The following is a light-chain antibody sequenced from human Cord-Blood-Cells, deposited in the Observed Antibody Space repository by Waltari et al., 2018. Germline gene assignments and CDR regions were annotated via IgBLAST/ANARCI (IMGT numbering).Light chain of an antibody. J-gene: IGLJ3*02. CDR3: CSYAGSSTLV. V-gene: IGLV2-23*02. CDR1: SSAVGGYNL. Sequence: QSALTQPASVSGSPGPSIPISCPGTSSAVGGYNLVSWYQQHPGKAPKLMIYEVSKRPSGVSNRFSGSKSGNTASLTISGLQAEDEAHYYCCSYAGSSTLVFGGGTKLTVL. CDR2: EVS.